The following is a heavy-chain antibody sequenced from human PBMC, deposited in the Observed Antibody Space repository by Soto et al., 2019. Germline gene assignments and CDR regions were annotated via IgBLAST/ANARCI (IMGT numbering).Heavy chain of an antibody. Sequence: GESLKISCKGSGYSFTSYWIGWVRQMPGKGLEWMGIIYPGDSDTRYSPSFQGQVTISADKSISTAYLQWSSLKASDTAMYYCARGVVPSALLHDMDVWGQGTTVTVSS. V-gene: IGHV5-51*01. CDR1: GYSFTSYW. CDR2: IYPGDSDT. J-gene: IGHJ6*02. D-gene: IGHD2-2*02. CDR3: ARGVVPSALLHDMDV.